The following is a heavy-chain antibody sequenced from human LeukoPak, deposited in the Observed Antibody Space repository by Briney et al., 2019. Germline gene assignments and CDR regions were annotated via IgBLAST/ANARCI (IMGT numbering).Heavy chain of an antibody. D-gene: IGHD6-19*01. CDR3: ARVAIRYSSGWYWFDP. V-gene: IGHV3-48*01. J-gene: IGHJ5*02. CDR2: ISSSSSTI. Sequence: GGSLRLSCAASGFTFSSYSMNWVRQAPGKGLEWVSYISSSSSTIYYADSVKGRFTISRDNSKNTLYLQMNSLRAEDTAVYYCARVAIRYSSGWYWFDPWGQGTLVTVSS. CDR1: GFTFSSYS.